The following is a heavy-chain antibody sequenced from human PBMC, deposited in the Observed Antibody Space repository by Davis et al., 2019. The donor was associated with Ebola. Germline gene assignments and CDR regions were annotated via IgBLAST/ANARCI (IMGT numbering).Heavy chain of an antibody. Sequence: GGSLRLSCAASGFTFSSYGMHWVRQAPGKGLEWVANIKQDGSEKYYVDSVKGRFTISRDNAKNSLYLQMNSLRAEDTAVYYCARERMATITSWGQGTLVTVSS. CDR1: GFTFSSYG. V-gene: IGHV3-7*01. J-gene: IGHJ5*02. CDR2: IKQDGSEK. D-gene: IGHD5-24*01. CDR3: ARERMATITS.